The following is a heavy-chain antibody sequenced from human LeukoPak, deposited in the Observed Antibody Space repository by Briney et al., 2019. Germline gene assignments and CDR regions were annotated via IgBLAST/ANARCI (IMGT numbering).Heavy chain of an antibody. Sequence: GGSLRLSCAASGFTFSNYAMSWVRQAPGKGLEWVSSTSGSGGLTYYADFVKGRFTISRDNSKRTLYMQMNSLRAEDTAVYYCANDGDNGYSYNIDYWGPGTLITVSS. CDR2: TSGSGGLT. V-gene: IGHV3-23*01. D-gene: IGHD5-18*01. CDR1: GFTFSNYA. CDR3: ANDGDNGYSYNIDY. J-gene: IGHJ4*02.